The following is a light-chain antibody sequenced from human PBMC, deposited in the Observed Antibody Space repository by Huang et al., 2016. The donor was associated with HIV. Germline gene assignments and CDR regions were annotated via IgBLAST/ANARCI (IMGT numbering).Light chain of an antibody. CDR3: QQYNNWPPGGA. Sequence: EIVMTQSPATLSVSPGERATLSCRASQSVSSNLAWYQHKPGQAPRLLIYGASTRATCIPARFSGSGSGTEFTLTISSLQSEDFAVYYGQQYNNWPPGGAFGQGTKVEIK. V-gene: IGKV3-15*01. CDR2: GAS. CDR1: QSVSSN. J-gene: IGKJ1*01.